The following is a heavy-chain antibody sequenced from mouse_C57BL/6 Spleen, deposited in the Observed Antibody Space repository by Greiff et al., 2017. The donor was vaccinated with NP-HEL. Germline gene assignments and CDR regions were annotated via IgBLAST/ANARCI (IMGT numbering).Heavy chain of an antibody. D-gene: IGHD4-1*01. J-gene: IGHJ1*03. CDR2: IYPGSGST. Sequence: VQLQQSGAELVKPGASVKMSCKASGYTFTSYWITWVKQRPGQGLEWIGDIYPGSGSTNYNEKFKSKATLTVDTSSSTAYMQLSSLTSEDSAVYYCARGWDRYFDVWGTGTTVTVSS. CDR3: ARGWDRYFDV. V-gene: IGHV1-55*01. CDR1: GYTFTSYW.